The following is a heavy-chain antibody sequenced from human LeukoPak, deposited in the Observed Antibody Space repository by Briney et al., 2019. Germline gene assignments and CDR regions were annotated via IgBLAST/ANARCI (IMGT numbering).Heavy chain of an antibody. V-gene: IGHV3-23*01. CDR3: TKDRPNYYGSNGHYYRQNGDF. Sequence: GGSLRLSCAASGFTFSIYAMSWVRQAPGKGLEWVSSISNQGELTFYADSVKGRFTISRDNSESTLYLQMNILRAEDTAKYYCTKDRPNYYGSNGHYYRQNGDFWGQGTLVTVSS. CDR2: ISNQGELT. J-gene: IGHJ4*02. CDR1: GFTFSIYA. D-gene: IGHD3-22*01.